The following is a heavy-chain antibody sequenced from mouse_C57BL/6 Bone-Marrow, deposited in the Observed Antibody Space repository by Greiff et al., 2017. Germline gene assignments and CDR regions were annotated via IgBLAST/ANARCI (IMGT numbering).Heavy chain of an antibody. J-gene: IGHJ1*03. CDR2: IYPGSGST. D-gene: IGHD2-5*01. CDR1: GYTFTSYW. Sequence: QVHVKQPGAELVKPGASVKMSCKASGYTFTSYWITWVKQRPGQGLEWIGDIYPGSGSTNYNEKFKSKATLTVDTSSSTAYMQLSSLTSEDSAVYYCARPYYSNYRYFDVGGRGTAVTVTA. V-gene: IGHV1-55*01. CDR3: ARPYYSNYRYFDV.